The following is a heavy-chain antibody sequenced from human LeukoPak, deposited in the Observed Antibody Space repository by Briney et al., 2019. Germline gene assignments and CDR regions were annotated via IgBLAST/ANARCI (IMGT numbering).Heavy chain of an antibody. CDR3: ARTNVYESIDY. V-gene: IGHV6-1*01. CDR1: GDSVSTYSAA. CDR2: TYYRSKWYN. D-gene: IGHD3-16*01. J-gene: IGHJ4*02. Sequence: SQTLSLTCAISGDSVSTYSAAWNWIRQSPSGGLEWLGRTYYRSKWYNDYAVSVKGRITINPDTPKNQFSLHLNSVTPDDTAVYYCARTNVYESIDYWGQGTLVAVFS.